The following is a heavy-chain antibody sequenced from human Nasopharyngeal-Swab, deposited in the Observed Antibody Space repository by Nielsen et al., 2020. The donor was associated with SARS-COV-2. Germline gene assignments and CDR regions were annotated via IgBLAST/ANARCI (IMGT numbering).Heavy chain of an antibody. CDR2: INSDGSST. CDR1: GFTFSSYW. CDR3: AREFGSYDWRWEEECYFDY. V-gene: IGHV3-74*01. D-gene: IGHD1-26*01. J-gene: IGHJ4*02. Sequence: GESLKISCAASGFTFSSYWMHWVRQAPGKGLVWVSRINSDGSSTSYADSVKGRFTISRDNAKNTLYLQMNSLRAEDTAVYYCAREFGSYDWRWEEECYFDYWGQGTLVTVSS.